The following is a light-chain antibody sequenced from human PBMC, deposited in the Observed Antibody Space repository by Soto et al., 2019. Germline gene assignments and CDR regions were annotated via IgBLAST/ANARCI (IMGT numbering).Light chain of an antibody. J-gene: IGKJ4*01. CDR2: GAS. V-gene: IGKV3-20*01. CDR3: QHYRTS. Sequence: EIVLTQSPGTLSLSPGERVTLSCRANQSVSSSYLAWYQQKPGQAPRLLIYGASSRATGIPDRFSGSGSGTDFTLTITRLEPEDFAVYYCQHYRTSFGGGTKVEIK. CDR1: QSVSSSY.